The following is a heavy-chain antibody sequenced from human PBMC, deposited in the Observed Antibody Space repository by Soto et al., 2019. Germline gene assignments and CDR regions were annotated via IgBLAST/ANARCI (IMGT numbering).Heavy chain of an antibody. CDR3: ARGFAPGDSSGDYGMDV. J-gene: IGHJ6*02. V-gene: IGHV3-30-3*01. D-gene: IGHD3-22*01. CDR2: ISYDGSNK. Sequence: QVQLVESGGGVVQPGRSLRLSCAASGFTFSSYAMHWVRQAPGKGLEWVAVISYDGSNKYYADSVKGRFTISRDNSKNTLYLQMNSLRAEDTAVYYCARGFAPGDSSGDYGMDVRGQGTTVTVSS. CDR1: GFTFSSYA.